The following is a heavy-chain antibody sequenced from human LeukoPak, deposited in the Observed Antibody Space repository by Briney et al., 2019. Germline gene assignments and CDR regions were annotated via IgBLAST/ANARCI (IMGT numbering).Heavy chain of an antibody. J-gene: IGHJ3*02. D-gene: IGHD3-22*01. Sequence: ASVKVSCKASVYTFTSYGISWVRQAPGQGLEWVGWISAYNGNTNYAQKLQGRVTMTTDTSTSTAYMELRSLRSDDTAVYYCARARDYYDSSGPEYAFDIWGQGTMVTVSS. V-gene: IGHV1-18*01. CDR3: ARARDYYDSSGPEYAFDI. CDR1: VYTFTSYG. CDR2: ISAYNGNT.